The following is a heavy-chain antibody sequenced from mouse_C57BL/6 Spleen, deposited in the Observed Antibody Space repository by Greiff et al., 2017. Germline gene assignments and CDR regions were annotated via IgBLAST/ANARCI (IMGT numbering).Heavy chain of an antibody. D-gene: IGHD1-1*02. V-gene: IGHV6-3*01. CDR2: IRLKSDNYAT. Sequence: EVKLVESGGGLVQPGGSMKLSCVASGFTFSNYWMNWVRQSPEKGLEWVAQIRLKSDNYATHYAESVKGRFTISRDDSKSSVYLQMNNLRAEDTGIYYCTGVDPPMDYWGQGTSVTVSS. CDR1: GFTFSNYW. CDR3: TGVDPPMDY. J-gene: IGHJ4*01.